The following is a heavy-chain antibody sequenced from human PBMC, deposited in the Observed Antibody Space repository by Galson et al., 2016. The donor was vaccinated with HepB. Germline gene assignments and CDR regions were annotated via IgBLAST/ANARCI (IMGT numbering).Heavy chain of an antibody. Sequence: PALVKPTQTLTLTCTFSGFSFSTSGVGVGWVRQPPGKSLEWLALIYWDDDMRYRPSLESRLTITRDTSKNQVVLTMTNMDPVDTATYYCVHRRLSNSPTGFDYWGQGTLVTVSS. CDR1: GFSFSTSGVG. CDR3: VHRRLSNSPTGFDY. D-gene: IGHD4-23*01. CDR2: IYWDDDM. J-gene: IGHJ4*02. V-gene: IGHV2-5*02.